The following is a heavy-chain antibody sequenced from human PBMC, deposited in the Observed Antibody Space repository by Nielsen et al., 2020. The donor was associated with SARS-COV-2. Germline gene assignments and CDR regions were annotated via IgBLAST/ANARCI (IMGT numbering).Heavy chain of an antibody. D-gene: IGHD3-10*01. J-gene: IGHJ4*02. CDR3: ATEEDYGSGMYYFDY. CDR2: INTNTGNP. V-gene: IGHV7-4-1*02. CDR1: GYTFTSYA. Sequence: ASVKVSCKASGYTFTSYAMNWVRQAPGQGLERMGWINTNTGNPTYAQAFTGRFVFSLDTSVSTAYLQISSLKAEDTAVYYCATEEDYGSGMYYFDYWGQGTLVTVSS.